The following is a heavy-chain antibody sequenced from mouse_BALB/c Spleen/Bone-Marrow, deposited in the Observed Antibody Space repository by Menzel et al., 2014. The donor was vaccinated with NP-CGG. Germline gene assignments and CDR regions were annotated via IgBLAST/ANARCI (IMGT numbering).Heavy chain of an antibody. V-gene: IGHV1S126*01. CDR2: IYPSDSYT. CDR3: TRGSSYVGYAMDY. D-gene: IGHD1-1*01. J-gene: IGHJ4*01. Sequence: VQLVESGAELVRPGASVKLSCKASGYTFTNNWINWVKQRPGQGLEWIGNIYPSDSYTNYNQKFKDKATLAVGKSSSTAYMQLSSPTSEDSAVYYCTRGSSYVGYAMDYWGQGTSVTVSS. CDR1: GYTFTNNW.